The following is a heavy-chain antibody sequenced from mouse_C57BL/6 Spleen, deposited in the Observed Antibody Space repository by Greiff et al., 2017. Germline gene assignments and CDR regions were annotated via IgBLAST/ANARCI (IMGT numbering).Heavy chain of an antibody. CDR2: IDPSDSET. D-gene: IGHD1-1*01. CDR3: ARVGDYGSSSDY. CDR1: GYTFTSYW. Sequence: QVQLQQPGAELVRPGSSVKLSCKASGYTFTSYWMHWVKQRPIQGLEWIGNIDPSDSETHYNQKFKDKATLTVDKSSSTAYMQLSSLTSEDSAVYYCARVGDYGSSSDYWGQGTTLTVSS. V-gene: IGHV1-52*01. J-gene: IGHJ2*01.